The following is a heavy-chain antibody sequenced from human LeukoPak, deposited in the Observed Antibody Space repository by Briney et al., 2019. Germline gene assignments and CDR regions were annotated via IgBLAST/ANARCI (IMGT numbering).Heavy chain of an antibody. CDR1: GFTFSDYY. J-gene: IGHJ3*02. CDR3: AREEEVRGAKDAFDI. Sequence: GGSLRLSCAASGFTFSDYYMSWMRQAPGKGLEWVSYINSIGSTTYYADTVKGGFTISIDNAKNSLYLQMNSLRAEDAVVYYCAREEEVRGAKDAFDIWGQGTMVTVSS. D-gene: IGHD3-10*01. V-gene: IGHV3-11*04. CDR2: INSIGSTT.